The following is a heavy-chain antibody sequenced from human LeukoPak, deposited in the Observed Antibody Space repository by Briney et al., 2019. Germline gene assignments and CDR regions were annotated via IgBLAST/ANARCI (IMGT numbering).Heavy chain of an antibody. CDR1: GYTFTDFY. J-gene: IGHJ3*01. Sequence: ASVKVSCKASGYTFTDFYLHWVRQAPGQGLEWMGWINPNSGGTDFAQKFQGRVTLTRDTSISTAYMELSRLRSDDTAVYYCSLDNPAGWVLWGQGTMVTVSS. CDR3: SLDNPAGWVL. CDR2: INPNSGGT. D-gene: IGHD1-14*01. V-gene: IGHV1-2*02.